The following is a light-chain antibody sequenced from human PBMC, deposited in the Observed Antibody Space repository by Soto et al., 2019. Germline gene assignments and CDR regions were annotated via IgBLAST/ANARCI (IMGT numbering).Light chain of an antibody. CDR2: TGS. V-gene: IGKV1-12*01. CDR3: QQANSFPLT. CDR1: QGISSW. J-gene: IGKJ4*01. Sequence: DLQMTQSPSSVSASVGDRVSITCRASQGISSWLAWYQQKPGRDPKLLIYTGSSLQSGVPSRFGGTGCGIDFTLTISSLQPEDVATYYCQQANSFPLTFGGGTKVEIK.